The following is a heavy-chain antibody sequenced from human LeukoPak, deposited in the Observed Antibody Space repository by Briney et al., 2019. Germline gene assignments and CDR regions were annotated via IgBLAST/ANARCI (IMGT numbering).Heavy chain of an antibody. CDR3: ARHLHIAVAGPPYYYYVDV. D-gene: IGHD6-19*01. Sequence: GESLKISCKGSGYRFIGYWIGWVRQMPGKGLEWMGIIYPGDSETRYSPSFQGQVTISVDNSINTAYLQWSSLKASDTAIYYCARHLHIAVAGPPYYYYVDVWGEGTPVTVSS. J-gene: IGHJ6*03. V-gene: IGHV5-51*01. CDR1: GYRFIGYW. CDR2: IYPGDSET.